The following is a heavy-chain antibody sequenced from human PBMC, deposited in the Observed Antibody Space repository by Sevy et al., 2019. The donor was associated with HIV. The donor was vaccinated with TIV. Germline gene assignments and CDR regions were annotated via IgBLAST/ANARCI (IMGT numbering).Heavy chain of an antibody. V-gene: IGHV1-58*01. CDR3: AAEDRTTWGGPLRVFDI. CDR2: IVVGSGKT. CDR1: GFIFTNSA. D-gene: IGHD3-16*01. Sequence: ASVKVSCKASGFIFTNSAVQWVRQARGQPLEWIGWIVVGSGKTDYAQKFQERVTLTRDMSISTAYMGLSSLRSEDTAVYYGAAEDRTTWGGPLRVFDIGGQGTVVTVSS. J-gene: IGHJ3*02.